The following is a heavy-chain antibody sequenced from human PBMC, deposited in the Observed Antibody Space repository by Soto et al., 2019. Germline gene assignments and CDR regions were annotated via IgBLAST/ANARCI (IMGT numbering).Heavy chain of an antibody. D-gene: IGHD2-2*01. Sequence: GESLKISCQGSGYNFASYWISWVRQMPGKGLEWMGRIDPIDSYTNYSTSFQGHVTISAYKSISTAYLQWSSLKASDTAMYYCAIRYCSSASCPRNYYGTDVWGQGTTVTVSS. CDR2: IDPIDSYT. J-gene: IGHJ6*02. CDR1: GYNFASYW. V-gene: IGHV5-10-1*01. CDR3: AIRYCSSASCPRNYYGTDV.